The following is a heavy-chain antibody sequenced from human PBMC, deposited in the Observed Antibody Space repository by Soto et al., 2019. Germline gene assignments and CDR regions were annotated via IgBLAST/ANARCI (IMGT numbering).Heavy chain of an antibody. D-gene: IGHD2-21*01. Sequence: GGSMRLSCAACGVTFSSSGMPWVRQDPGKGLEWVAVISYDGSNKYYADSVKGRFTISRDNSKNTLYLQMNSLRAEDTAVYYCAKDPGEGYYYYGMDVWGQGPTVTVSS. CDR1: GVTFSSSG. V-gene: IGHV3-30*18. CDR3: AKDPGEGYYYYGMDV. CDR2: ISYDGSNK. J-gene: IGHJ6*02.